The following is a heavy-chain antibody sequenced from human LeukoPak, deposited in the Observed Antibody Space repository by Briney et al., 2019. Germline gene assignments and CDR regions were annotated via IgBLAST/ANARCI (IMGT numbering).Heavy chain of an antibody. Sequence: KPSETLSLTCAVYGGSFSGYYWSWIRQPPGKGLEWIGEINHSGSTNYNPSLKSRVTISVDTSKNQFSLKLSSVTAADTAVYYCARDKIAAAGAPTLYYYYGMDVWGQGTTVTVSS. V-gene: IGHV4-34*01. CDR1: GGSFSGYY. CDR3: ARDKIAAAGAPTLYYYYGMDV. J-gene: IGHJ6*02. CDR2: INHSGST. D-gene: IGHD6-13*01.